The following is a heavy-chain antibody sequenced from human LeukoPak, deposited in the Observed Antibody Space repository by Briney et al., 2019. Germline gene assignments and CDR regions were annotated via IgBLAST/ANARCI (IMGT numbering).Heavy chain of an antibody. CDR2: INHSGST. Sequence: PSETQSLTCAVYGGSFSGYYWSWIRQPPGKGLEWIGEINHSGSTNYNPSLKSRVTISVDTSKNQFSLKLSSVTAADTAVYYCARGRFGSVWGKGTTVTVSS. V-gene: IGHV4-34*01. J-gene: IGHJ6*04. CDR1: GGSFSGYY. D-gene: IGHD3-16*01. CDR3: ARGRFGSV.